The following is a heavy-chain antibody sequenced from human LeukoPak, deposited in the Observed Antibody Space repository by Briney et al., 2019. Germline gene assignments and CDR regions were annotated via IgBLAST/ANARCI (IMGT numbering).Heavy chain of an antibody. CDR3: TREGGIYGDYDY. J-gene: IGHJ4*02. Sequence: GRSLRLSCAASGFTFSSYAMHWVRQAPGKGLEWVAVISYDGSNRYYADSVKGRFTISRDNSKNTLYLQMNSLRAEDTAVYYCTREGGIYGDYDYWGQGTLVTVSS. D-gene: IGHD4-17*01. V-gene: IGHV3-30*04. CDR1: GFTFSSYA. CDR2: ISYDGSNR.